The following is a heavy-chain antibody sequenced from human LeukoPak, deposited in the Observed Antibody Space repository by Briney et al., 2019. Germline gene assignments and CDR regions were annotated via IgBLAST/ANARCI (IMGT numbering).Heavy chain of an antibody. V-gene: IGHV3-9*01. CDR1: GFTFDDYA. J-gene: IGHJ4*02. CDR2: ISWNSGSI. CDR3: AKDFDY. Sequence: GGSLRLSCAASGFTFDDYAMHWVRQAPGKGLEWVSGISWNSGSIGYADSAKGRFTISRDNAKNSLYLQMNSLRAEDTALYYCAKDFDYWGQGTLVTVSS.